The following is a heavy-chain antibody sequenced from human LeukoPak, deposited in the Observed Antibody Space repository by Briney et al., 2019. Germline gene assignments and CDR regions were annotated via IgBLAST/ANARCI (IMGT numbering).Heavy chain of an antibody. J-gene: IGHJ6*03. Sequence: GGSLRLSCAASGFTFGSYSMNCVRQAPGKGLEWVSYISSSSSTIYYADSVKGRFTISRDNAKNSLYLQMNSLRVEDTAVYYCARDRSGRRITIFGVDYYMDVWGKGTTVTVSS. CDR3: ARDRSGRRITIFGVDYYMDV. CDR2: ISSSSSTI. CDR1: GFTFGSYS. D-gene: IGHD3-3*01. V-gene: IGHV3-48*01.